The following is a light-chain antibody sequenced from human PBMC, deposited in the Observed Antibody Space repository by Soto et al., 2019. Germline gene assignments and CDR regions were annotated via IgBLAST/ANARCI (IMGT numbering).Light chain of an antibody. Sequence: DIQMTQSASSLSASVGDRVTITCQASQVISNYLNWYQHKPGKAPKLLIYDISTLEIGVPSRFSGNGSGTDFTLTITGLQPEDIATYYCQQYENLPYTFGQGTKLEI. CDR3: QQYENLPYT. CDR1: QVISNY. V-gene: IGKV1-33*01. CDR2: DIS. J-gene: IGKJ2*01.